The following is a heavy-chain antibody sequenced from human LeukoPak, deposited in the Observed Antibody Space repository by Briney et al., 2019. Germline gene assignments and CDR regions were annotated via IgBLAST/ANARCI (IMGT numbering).Heavy chain of an antibody. D-gene: IGHD2-2*01. J-gene: IGHJ4*02. Sequence: GASVKVSCKASGYTFTSYGISWVRQAPGQGLEWMGWISAYNDNTNYAQKLQGRVTMTTDTSTSTAYMELRSLRSDDTAVYYCARAPRLVVPAAMVYWGQGTLVTVSS. CDR1: GYTFTSYG. V-gene: IGHV1-18*01. CDR3: ARAPRLVVPAAMVY. CDR2: ISAYNDNT.